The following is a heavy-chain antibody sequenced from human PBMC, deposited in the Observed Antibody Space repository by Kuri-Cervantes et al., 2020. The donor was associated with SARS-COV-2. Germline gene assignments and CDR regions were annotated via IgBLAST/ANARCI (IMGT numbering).Heavy chain of an antibody. Sequence: GGSLRLSCAASGFTFSSYWMSWVRQAPGKGLEWVANIKQDGSEKYYVDSVKGRFTISRDNAKNSLYLQMNSLRAEDTAVYYCAKDMINGGQWLVGGFDYWGQGTLVTVSS. CDR2: IKQDGSEK. D-gene: IGHD6-19*01. CDR1: GFTFSSYW. J-gene: IGHJ4*02. CDR3: AKDMINGGQWLVGGFDY. V-gene: IGHV3-7*01.